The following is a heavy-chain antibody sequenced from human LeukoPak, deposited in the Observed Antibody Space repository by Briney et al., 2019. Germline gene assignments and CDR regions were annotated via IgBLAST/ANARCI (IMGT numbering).Heavy chain of an antibody. V-gene: IGHV4-4*07. CDR3: ARDSGGGSGSYYRYFDY. CDR1: GGSISSYY. CDR2: IYTSGST. D-gene: IGHD3-10*01. J-gene: IGHJ4*02. Sequence: PSETLSLTCTVSGGSISSYYWSWIRQPAGKGLEWIGRIYTSGSTNYNPSLKSRVTMSVDTSKNQFSLKLTSMTAANTAVYYCARDSGGGSGSYYRYFDYWGQGTLVTVSS.